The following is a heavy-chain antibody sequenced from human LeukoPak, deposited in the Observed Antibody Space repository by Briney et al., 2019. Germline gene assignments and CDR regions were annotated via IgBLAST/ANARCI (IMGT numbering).Heavy chain of an antibody. CDR1: GGSITSSSYY. Sequence: PSETLSLTCTVSGGSITSSSYYWGWIRQPPGKGPEWNGSIYYSGTTYYNPSLKRRVAISVDTSNNQFSLALSSLSAADTAVYYCARIPGSSSEGWFGPWGQGTLVTVSS. D-gene: IGHD6-6*01. V-gene: IGHV4-39*01. CDR2: IYYSGTT. J-gene: IGHJ5*02. CDR3: ARIPGSSSEGWFGP.